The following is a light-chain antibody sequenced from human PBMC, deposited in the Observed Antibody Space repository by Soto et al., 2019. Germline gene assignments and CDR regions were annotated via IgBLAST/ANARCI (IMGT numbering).Light chain of an antibody. V-gene: IGLV1-44*01. CDR3: AAWDDSLNGHV. J-gene: IGLJ1*01. CDR1: SSNIGTSS. Sequence: QSVLTQPHSASGTSGQRVTITNSGSSSNIGTSSVHWFQQLPGTAPKLLISTTNQRPSGVPERFSGSKSGTSASLAISGLQSEDEADYYCAAWDDSLNGHVFGTGTKVTVL. CDR2: TTN.